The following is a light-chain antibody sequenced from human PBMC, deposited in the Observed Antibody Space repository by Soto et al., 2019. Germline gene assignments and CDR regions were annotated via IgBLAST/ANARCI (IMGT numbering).Light chain of an antibody. J-gene: IGLJ1*01. CDR1: NSDVGSYEF. Sequence: QSVLTQPASVSGSPGQSITVSCTGTNSDVGSYEFVSWYQHHPGKAPKLIIYEVTKRPSGVPDRFSGSKSGNTASLTVSGLQADDEADYYCNSYVGSNNYVFGTGTKVTVL. CDR2: EVT. CDR3: NSYVGSNNYV. V-gene: IGLV2-8*01.